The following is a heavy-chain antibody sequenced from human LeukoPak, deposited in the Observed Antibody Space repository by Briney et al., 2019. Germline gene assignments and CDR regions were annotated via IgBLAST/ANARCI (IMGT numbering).Heavy chain of an antibody. CDR2: IYTSGST. V-gene: IGHV4-61*02. CDR1: GGSISSSSYY. J-gene: IGHJ4*02. Sequence: PSETLSLTCTVSGGSISSSSYYWSWIRQPAGKGLEWIGRIYTSGSTNYNPSLKSRVTISVDTSKNQFSLKLSSVTAADTAVYYCARVLAVATFDYWGQGTLVTVSS. CDR3: ARVLAVATFDY. D-gene: IGHD6-19*01.